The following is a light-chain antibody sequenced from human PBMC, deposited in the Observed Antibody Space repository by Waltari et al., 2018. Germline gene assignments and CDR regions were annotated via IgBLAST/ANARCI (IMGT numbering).Light chain of an antibody. CDR1: QDIRNY. V-gene: IGKV1-16*02. Sequence: DIQMTQSPSSLSASVGDRVSITCRASQDIRNYLAWFQHKPGEAPKPLIYAASSLQSGVPSNFSGSGSGTDFTLTISSLQPEDFATYYCPQYKTDPSTFGQGTRLEI. J-gene: IGKJ5*01. CDR2: AAS. CDR3: PQYKTDPST.